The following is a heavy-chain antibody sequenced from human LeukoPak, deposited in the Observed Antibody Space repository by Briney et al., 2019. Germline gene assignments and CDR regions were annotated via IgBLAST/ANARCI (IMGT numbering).Heavy chain of an antibody. Sequence: ASVKVSCKASGYTFTSYDINWVRQAPGQGLEWMGWMNPNSGNTGYAQKFQGRVTITRNTSISTAYMELSSLRSEDTAVYYCARVRVWFGELFDYWGQGTLVTVSS. CDR2: MNPNSGNT. D-gene: IGHD3-10*01. V-gene: IGHV1-8*03. CDR1: GYTFTSYD. CDR3: ARVRVWFGELFDY. J-gene: IGHJ4*02.